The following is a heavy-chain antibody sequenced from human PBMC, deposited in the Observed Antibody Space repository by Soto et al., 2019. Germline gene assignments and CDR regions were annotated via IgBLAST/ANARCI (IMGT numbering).Heavy chain of an antibody. V-gene: IGHV1-2*02. CDR1: GYTFTGHY. D-gene: IGHD1-26*01. Sequence: ASVKVSCKASGYTFTGHYIHWVRQAPEQGPEWMGEIGPESGATRYAQKFQGRVTMTRDMSITTVYMELNNPSPDDTAVYYCGRGRSGQIVVFYWGQGTPVTVSS. CDR3: GRGRSGQIVVFY. J-gene: IGHJ4*02. CDR2: IGPESGAT.